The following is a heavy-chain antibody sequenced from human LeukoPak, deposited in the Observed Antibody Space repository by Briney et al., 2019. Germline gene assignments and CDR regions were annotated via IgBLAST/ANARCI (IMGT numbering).Heavy chain of an antibody. D-gene: IGHD6-19*01. CDR2: IRYDGSDQ. CDR1: GLIFSSYG. V-gene: IGHV3-30*02. J-gene: IGHJ4*02. CDR3: ARRSGIAVAGAFDY. Sequence: GGSLRLSCAASGLIFSSYGMHWVRQAPGKGLEWVAFIRYDGSDQYYADSVKGRFTISRDNAKNSLYLQMNSPRAEDTAVYYCARRSGIAVAGAFDYWGQGTLVTVSS.